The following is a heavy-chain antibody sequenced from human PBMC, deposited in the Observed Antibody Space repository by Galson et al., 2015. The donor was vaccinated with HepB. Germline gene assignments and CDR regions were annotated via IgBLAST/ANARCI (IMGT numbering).Heavy chain of an antibody. D-gene: IGHD3-10*01. CDR3: ARGAVRGVSDY. V-gene: IGHV4-59*01. J-gene: IGHJ4*02. CDR1: GGSISSYY. CDR2: IYYSGST. Sequence: SETLSLTCTVSGGSISSYYRSWIRQPPGKGLEWIGYIYYSGSTNYNPSLKSRVTISVDTSKNQFSLKLSSVTAADTAVYYCARGAVRGVSDYWGQGTLVTVSS.